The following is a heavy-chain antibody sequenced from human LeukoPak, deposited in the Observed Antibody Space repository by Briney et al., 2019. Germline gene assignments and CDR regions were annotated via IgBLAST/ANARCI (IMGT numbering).Heavy chain of an antibody. Sequence: PSETLSLTCTVSGGSISSYYWSWIRQPPGKGLEWIGYIYYSGSTNYNPSLKSRVTISVDTSKNQFSLKLSSVTAADTAVYYCARGSWYYYDSSAEFFDYWGQGTLVTVSS. CDR2: IYYSGST. D-gene: IGHD3-22*01. V-gene: IGHV4-59*01. J-gene: IGHJ4*02. CDR1: GGSISSYY. CDR3: ARGSWYYYDSSAEFFDY.